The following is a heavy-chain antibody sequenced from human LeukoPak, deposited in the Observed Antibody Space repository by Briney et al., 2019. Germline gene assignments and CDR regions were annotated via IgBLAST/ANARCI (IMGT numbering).Heavy chain of an antibody. Sequence: GGSLRLSCAASGCTFSSYSMNWGRKAPGKGLEWVSSISKSSSYIYYADSVKGRFTISRDNAKNSLYLQMNSLRVEDTAVYYCARDQNYASGNFDYWGQGTLVTVSS. J-gene: IGHJ4*02. CDR1: GCTFSSYS. D-gene: IGHD3-10*01. V-gene: IGHV3-21*01. CDR2: ISKSSSYI. CDR3: ARDQNYASGNFDY.